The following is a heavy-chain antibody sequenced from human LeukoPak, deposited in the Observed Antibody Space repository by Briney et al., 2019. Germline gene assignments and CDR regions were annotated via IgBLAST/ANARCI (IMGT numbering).Heavy chain of an antibody. CDR1: GGSISSSSYY. Sequence: KPSETLSLTCTVSGGSISSSSYYWGWIRQPPGKGLEWIGSIYYSGSTYYNPSLKSRVTISVDTSKNQFSLKLSSVTAADTAVYYCARADGWLQFTYWGQGTLVTVSS. CDR2: IYYSGST. J-gene: IGHJ4*02. V-gene: IGHV4-39*07. D-gene: IGHD5-24*01. CDR3: ARADGWLQFTY.